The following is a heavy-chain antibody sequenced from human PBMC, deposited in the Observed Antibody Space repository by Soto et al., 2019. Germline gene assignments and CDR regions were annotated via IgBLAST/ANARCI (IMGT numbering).Heavy chain of an antibody. Sequence: SETLSLTCTVSGGSISSYYWSWIRQPPGKGLEWIGYIYYSGSTNYNPSLKSRVTISVDTSKNQFSLKLSSVTAADTAVYYCARGGPRDWTSGYYYGMDVWGQGTTVTVSS. D-gene: IGHD1-1*01. J-gene: IGHJ6*02. CDR1: GGSISSYY. CDR3: ARGGPRDWTSGYYYGMDV. V-gene: IGHV4-59*01. CDR2: IYYSGST.